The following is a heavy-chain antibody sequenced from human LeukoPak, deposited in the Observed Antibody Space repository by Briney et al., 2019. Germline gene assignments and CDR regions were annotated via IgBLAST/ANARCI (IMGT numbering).Heavy chain of an antibody. CDR1: GFTVSSNY. V-gene: IGHV3-66*01. D-gene: IGHD1-14*01. CDR2: TYSGGIT. Sequence: GESLKLSCAASGFTVSSNYMSWVRQAPGKGLEWVSVTYSGGITYYADSVKGRFTVSRDNSKNTLYLQMNSLRTEDTAVYYCARGPDGYWGQGTLVTVSS. J-gene: IGHJ4*02. CDR3: ARGPDGY.